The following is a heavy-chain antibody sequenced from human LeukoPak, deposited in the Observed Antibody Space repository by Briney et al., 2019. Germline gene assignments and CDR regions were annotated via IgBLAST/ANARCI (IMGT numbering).Heavy chain of an antibody. J-gene: IGHJ6*03. D-gene: IGHD2-15*01. CDR3: ARTTEGYCRGRSCYSYYYYMDV. CDR2: IYYSGST. CDR1: GGSISDYY. V-gene: IGHV4-59*01. Sequence: PSETLSLTCTFSGGSISDYYWGWIRQPPGKGLEWIGYIYYSGSTNYNPSLKSRVTISVDTSKNQFSLKLSSVTAADTAVYYCARTTEGYCRGRSCYSYYYYMDVWGKGTTVTVSS.